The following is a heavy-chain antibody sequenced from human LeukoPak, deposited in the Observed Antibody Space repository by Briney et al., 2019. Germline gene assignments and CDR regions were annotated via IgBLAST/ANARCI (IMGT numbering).Heavy chain of an antibody. D-gene: IGHD1-26*01. Sequence: SGGSLRLSCAASGLTFSSYAMHWVRQAPGKGLEWVAVISYDGSNKYYADSVKGRFTISRDNSKNPLYLQMNSLRAEDTAVYYCARDLGGATDYWGQGTLVTVSS. CDR2: ISYDGSNK. CDR1: GLTFSSYA. CDR3: ARDLGGATDY. V-gene: IGHV3-30-3*01. J-gene: IGHJ4*02.